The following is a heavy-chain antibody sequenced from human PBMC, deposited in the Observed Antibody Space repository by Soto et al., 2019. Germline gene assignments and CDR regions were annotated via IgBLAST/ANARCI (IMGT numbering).Heavy chain of an antibody. CDR1: GFTFNDYA. D-gene: IGHD6-19*01. J-gene: IGHJ4*02. V-gene: IGHV3-9*01. Sequence: PGGSLRLSCAASGFTFNDYAMHWVRLVPGKGLEWVSGITWRSDSIDYADSVKGRFTISRDNAKNSLYLQMNSLRVEDTALYYCARDYAAVDPPLYFFDYWGQGILVTVSS. CDR2: ITWRSDSI. CDR3: ARDYAAVDPPLYFFDY.